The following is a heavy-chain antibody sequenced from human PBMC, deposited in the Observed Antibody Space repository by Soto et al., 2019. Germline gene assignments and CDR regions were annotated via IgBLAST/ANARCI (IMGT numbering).Heavy chain of an antibody. Sequence: PGGSLRLSCAASGFTFSSYCMHWVRPAPGKGLEWVSVISSSGSTIYYADSVKGRFTISRDNAKNSLYLQMNSLRAEDTAVYYCARGSLRGDWLAGAFDIWGQGTMVTVSS. CDR2: ISSSGSTI. D-gene: IGHD2-21*02. J-gene: IGHJ3*02. CDR1: GFTFSSYC. V-gene: IGHV3-48*04. CDR3: ARGSLRGDWLAGAFDI.